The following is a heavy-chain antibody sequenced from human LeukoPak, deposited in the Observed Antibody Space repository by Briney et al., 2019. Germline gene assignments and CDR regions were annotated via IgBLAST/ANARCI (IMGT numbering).Heavy chain of an antibody. CDR3: AREGVDIVVVPAARPSFYYFDY. CDR2: IYTSGST. Sequence: PSETLSLTCTVSGGSISIYYWSWIRQPAGKGLEWIGRIYTSGSTNYNPSLKSRVTMSVDTSKNQFSLKLSSVTAADTAVYYCAREGVDIVVVPAARPSFYYFDYWGQGTLVTVSS. V-gene: IGHV4-4*07. CDR1: GGSISIYY. D-gene: IGHD2-2*01. J-gene: IGHJ4*02.